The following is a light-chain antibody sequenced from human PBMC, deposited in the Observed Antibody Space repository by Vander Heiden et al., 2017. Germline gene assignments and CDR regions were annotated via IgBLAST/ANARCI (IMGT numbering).Light chain of an antibody. CDR2: NTN. Sequence: QPVVTPEPSFSVSPGGTVTLTCGFNSGSVSTNYFPSWYQRTPGQAPRTLIYNTNTRSSGVPDRFSGSILGNKAALTITGAQADDESDYYCVIYMGSGIWVFGGGTKLTVL. V-gene: IGLV8-61*01. CDR3: VIYMGSGIWV. J-gene: IGLJ3*02. CDR1: SGSVSTNYF.